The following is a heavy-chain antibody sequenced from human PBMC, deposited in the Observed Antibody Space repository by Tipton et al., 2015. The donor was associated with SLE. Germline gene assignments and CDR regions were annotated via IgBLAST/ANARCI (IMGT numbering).Heavy chain of an antibody. V-gene: IGHV4-38-2*02. CDR1: GYSISSGYY. CDR2: IYHSGST. D-gene: IGHD3-16*01. J-gene: IGHJ6*03. Sequence: TLSLTCTVSGYSISSGYYWGWIRQPPGKGLEWIGSIYHSGSTYYNPSLKSRVAISVDTSKNQFSLKLSTVTASDTAVYYCARDFRGNGFYYYYYMDVWGKGTTVTVSS. CDR3: ARDFRGNGFYYYYYMDV.